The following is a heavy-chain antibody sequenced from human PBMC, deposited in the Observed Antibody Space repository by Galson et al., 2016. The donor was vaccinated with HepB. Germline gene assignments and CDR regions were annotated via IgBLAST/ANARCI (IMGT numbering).Heavy chain of an antibody. CDR3: ARESPLDMVGGLDAFDM. D-gene: IGHD3-10*01. Sequence: ETLSLTCTVSGGSIRSYYWNWIRQTPGNGLEWIGYINHSGKTHYNPSLKSRVTISVDTSKNQFSLNLRSVTAADTALYYCARESPLDMVGGLDAFDMGGQGTMVTGSS. CDR2: INHSGKT. V-gene: IGHV4-59*01. CDR1: GGSIRSYY. J-gene: IGHJ3*02.